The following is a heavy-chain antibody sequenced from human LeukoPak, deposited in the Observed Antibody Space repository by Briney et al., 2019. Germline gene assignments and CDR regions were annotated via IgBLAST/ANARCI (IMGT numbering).Heavy chain of an antibody. J-gene: IGHJ3*02. D-gene: IGHD2-2*01. Sequence: SETLSLTCTVSGGSISSYYWSWIRQPPGKGLEWIGYIYYSGSTNYNPSLESRVTISVDTSKNQFSLKLSSVTAADTAVYYCASLGYCSSTSCPGVGIWGQGTMVTVSS. CDR2: IYYSGST. CDR3: ASLGYCSSTSCPGVGI. CDR1: GGSISSYY. V-gene: IGHV4-59*01.